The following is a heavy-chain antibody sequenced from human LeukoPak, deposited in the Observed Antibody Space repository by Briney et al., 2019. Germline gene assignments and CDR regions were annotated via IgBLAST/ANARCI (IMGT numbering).Heavy chain of an antibody. D-gene: IGHD3-16*01. CDR2: ISHSGTT. Sequence: SETLSLTCAVSGYSITSGFSWGWIRQPPGKGVEWIGTISHSGTTDYKSTLESRLTISMDTSKNLFSLRLTSVTAADTAVYYCAREGAVPGIDPWGQGTLVTV. J-gene: IGHJ5*02. CDR3: AREGAVPGIDP. CDR1: GYSITSGFS. V-gene: IGHV4-38-2*02.